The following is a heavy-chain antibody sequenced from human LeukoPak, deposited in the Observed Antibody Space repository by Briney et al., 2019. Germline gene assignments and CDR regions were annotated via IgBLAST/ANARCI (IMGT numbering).Heavy chain of an antibody. J-gene: IGHJ4*02. Sequence: GASVKVSCKASGYTFTSYGISWVRQAPGQGLEWMGWISAYNGNTNYAQKLQGRVTMTTDTSTSTAYMELRSLRSDDTAVYYCARVGQYYDILTDYFDYWGQGTLVTVSS. V-gene: IGHV1-18*04. CDR1: GYTFTSYG. CDR3: ARVGQYYDILTDYFDY. D-gene: IGHD3-9*01. CDR2: ISAYNGNT.